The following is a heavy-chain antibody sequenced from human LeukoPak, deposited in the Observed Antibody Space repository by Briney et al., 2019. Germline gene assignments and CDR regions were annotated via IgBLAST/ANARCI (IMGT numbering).Heavy chain of an antibody. CDR2: ISGSGGST. Sequence: PGGSLRLSCAASGFTFSSYAMSWVRQAPGKGLEWVSAISGSGGSTYYADSVKGRFTISRDNSKNALYLQMNSLRAEDTAVYYCAKKFSSGSQLFDYWGQGTLVTVSS. D-gene: IGHD6-19*01. CDR1: GFTFSSYA. CDR3: AKKFSSGSQLFDY. J-gene: IGHJ4*02. V-gene: IGHV3-23*01.